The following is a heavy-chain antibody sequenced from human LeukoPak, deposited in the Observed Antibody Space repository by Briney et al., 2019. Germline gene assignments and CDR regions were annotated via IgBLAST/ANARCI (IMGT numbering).Heavy chain of an antibody. CDR2: INPSGGST. D-gene: IGHD1-26*01. Sequence: VASVKVSCKASGYTFTNYYMHWVRQAPGQGLEWMGVINPSGGSTSYAQNFQGRVTMTRDMSTSTVYMELSSLRADDTAVYYCARGGVGATTYVWFDPWGQGTLVTVSS. CDR1: GYTFTNYY. CDR3: ARGGVGATTYVWFDP. J-gene: IGHJ5*02. V-gene: IGHV1-46*01.